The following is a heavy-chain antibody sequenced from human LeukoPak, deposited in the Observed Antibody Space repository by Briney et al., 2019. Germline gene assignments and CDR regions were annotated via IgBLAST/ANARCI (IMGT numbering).Heavy chain of an antibody. CDR1: GFILRNYA. D-gene: IGHD3-16*01. Sequence: GGSLRLSCAASGFILRNYAMRWVRQAPGKGLEWVAVISFHGSDTYYADSVKGRFTFSRDNSKNTLYLQMNTLRTEDTAVYYCARDQGATDAFDIWGQGTMVTVSS. V-gene: IGHV3-30*04. CDR3: ARDQGATDAFDI. J-gene: IGHJ3*02. CDR2: ISFHGSDT.